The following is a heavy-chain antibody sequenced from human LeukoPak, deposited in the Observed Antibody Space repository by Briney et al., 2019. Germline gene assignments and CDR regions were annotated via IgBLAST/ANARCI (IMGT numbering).Heavy chain of an antibody. V-gene: IGHV4-59*02. Sequence: SETLSLTCSVFGGPVSGYYWTWIRQPPGKGLEWIGQIYYTGKADYNPSLKSRITISVDTSKNQISLRMSSVTAADTGVYYCGKFGADYEMAVWGQGTTVTVSS. J-gene: IGHJ6*02. CDR1: GGPVSGYY. CDR2: IYYTGKA. CDR3: GKFGADYEMAV. D-gene: IGHD3-16*01.